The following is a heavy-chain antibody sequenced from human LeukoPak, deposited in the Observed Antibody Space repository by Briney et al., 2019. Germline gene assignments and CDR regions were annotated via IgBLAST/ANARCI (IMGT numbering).Heavy chain of an antibody. CDR3: AKWGYDSSGYYYSFSDY. Sequence: VGSLRLSCAASGFTFSSYAMSWVHQAPGKGLEWVSAISGSGGSTYYADSVKGRFTISRDNSKNTLYLQMNSLRAEDTAVYYCAKWGYDSSGYYYSFSDYWGQGTLVTVSS. D-gene: IGHD3-22*01. CDR2: ISGSGGST. CDR1: GFTFSSYA. J-gene: IGHJ4*02. V-gene: IGHV3-23*01.